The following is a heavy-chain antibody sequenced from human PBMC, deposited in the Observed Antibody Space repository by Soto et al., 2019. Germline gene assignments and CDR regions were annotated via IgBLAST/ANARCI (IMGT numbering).Heavy chain of an antibody. D-gene: IGHD5-18*01. CDR2: ISSSSSTR. CDR1: EVAFSGLS. J-gene: IGHJ6*02. Sequence: PVGSLRLSCAVSEVAFSGLSVNWVLQAPGRGLEWVSYISSSSSTRYYADSVKGRFTISRDNAKNSLYLQMNSLRDEDTAVYYCATESVDPAMEHRLGMDVWGQGPTVTVSS. CDR3: ATESVDPAMEHRLGMDV. V-gene: IGHV3-48*02.